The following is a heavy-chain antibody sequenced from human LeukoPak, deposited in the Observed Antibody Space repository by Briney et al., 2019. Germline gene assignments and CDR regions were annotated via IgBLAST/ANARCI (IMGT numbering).Heavy chain of an antibody. J-gene: IGHJ4*02. CDR1: GGSISSYY. CDR3: ARTGVVATSYFFDY. V-gene: IGHV4-59*01. CDR2: IYYSGSA. D-gene: IGHD5-12*01. Sequence: PSETLSLTCTVSGGSISSYYWSWIRQPPGKGLEWIGFIYYSGSANYNPSLRSRVTISVDTSKNRFSLKLTSVTAADTAVCYCARTGVVATSYFFDYWGQGTLVTVSS.